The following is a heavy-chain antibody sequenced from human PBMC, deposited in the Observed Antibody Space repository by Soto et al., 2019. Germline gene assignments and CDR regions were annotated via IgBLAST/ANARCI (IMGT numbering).Heavy chain of an antibody. Sequence: PSETLSLTCTVSGGSVSSGSYYWGWIRQPPGKGLEWIGYIYYSGSTNYNPSLKSRVTISVDTSKNQFSLKLSSVTAADTAVYYCARDRPGSYFDYWGQGTLVTVTS. V-gene: IGHV4-61*01. CDR1: GGSVSSGSYY. J-gene: IGHJ4*02. CDR3: ARDRPGSYFDY. D-gene: IGHD1-26*01. CDR2: IYYSGST.